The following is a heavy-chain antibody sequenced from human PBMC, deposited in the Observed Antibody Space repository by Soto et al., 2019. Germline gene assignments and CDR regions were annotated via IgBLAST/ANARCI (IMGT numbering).Heavy chain of an antibody. CDR2: IYYSGST. CDR1: GGSISSGDGY. Sequence: ALETLSLTWTVSGGSISSGDGYWSWIRQPPGKGLEWIGYIYYSGSTYYNPSLKSRVTISVDTSKNQFSLKLSSVTAADTAVYYCARGIGRDYYGMDVWGQGTTVTVSS. D-gene: IGHD2-15*01. CDR3: ARGIGRDYYGMDV. V-gene: IGHV4-30-4*01. J-gene: IGHJ6*02.